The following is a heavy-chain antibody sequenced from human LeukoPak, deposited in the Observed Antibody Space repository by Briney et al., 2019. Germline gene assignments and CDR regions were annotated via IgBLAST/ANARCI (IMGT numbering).Heavy chain of an antibody. V-gene: IGHV4-34*01. CDR3: ARASGWYRYYFDY. J-gene: IGHJ4*02. D-gene: IGHD6-19*01. CDR1: GGSFSGYY. CDR2: INHSGST. Sequence: PSETLSLTCAVYGGSFSGYYWSWIRQPPGKGLEWIGEINHSGSTNYNPFLKSRVTISVDTSKNQFSLKLSSVTAADTAVYYCARASGWYRYYFDYWGQGTLVTVSS.